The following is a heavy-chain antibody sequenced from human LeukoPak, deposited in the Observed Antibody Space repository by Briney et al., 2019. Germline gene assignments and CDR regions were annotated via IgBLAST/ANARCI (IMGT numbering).Heavy chain of an antibody. V-gene: IGHV3-30*02. CDR2: IRYDGSNK. CDR3: AKDGITMVRGVISSVIDY. CDR1: EFTFSSYG. Sequence: GGSLRLSCAASEFTFSSYGMHWVRQAPGKGLEWVAFIRYDGSNKYYADSVKGRFTISRDNSKNTLYLQMNSLRAEDTAVYYCAKDGITMVRGVISSVIDYWGQGTLVTVSS. D-gene: IGHD3-10*01. J-gene: IGHJ4*02.